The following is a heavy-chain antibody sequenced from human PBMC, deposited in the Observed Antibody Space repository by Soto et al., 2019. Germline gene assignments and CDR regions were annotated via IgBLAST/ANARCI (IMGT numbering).Heavy chain of an antibody. D-gene: IGHD2-15*01. V-gene: IGHV4-59*08. CDR2: IYYSGST. Sequence: ETLSLTCTVSGGSISSYYWSWIRQPPGKGLEWIGYIYYSGSTNYNPSLKSRVTISVDTSKNQFSLKLSSVTAADTAVYYCARLVTDAFDIWGQGTMVTVSS. CDR1: GGSISSYY. CDR3: ARLVTDAFDI. J-gene: IGHJ3*02.